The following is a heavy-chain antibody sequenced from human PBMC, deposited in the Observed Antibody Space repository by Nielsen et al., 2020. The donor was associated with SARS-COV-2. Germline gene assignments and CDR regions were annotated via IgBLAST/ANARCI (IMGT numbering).Heavy chain of an antibody. CDR2: IKQDGSDK. Sequence: WIRQPPGKGLEWVANIKQDGSDKYYVDSVKGRFTISRDNAKNSLYLQINSLRAEDTAVYYCARPTYYYDSSGYYYESFDYWGQGTLVTVSS. CDR3: ARPTYYYDSSGYYYESFDY. D-gene: IGHD3-22*01. V-gene: IGHV3-7*01. J-gene: IGHJ4*02.